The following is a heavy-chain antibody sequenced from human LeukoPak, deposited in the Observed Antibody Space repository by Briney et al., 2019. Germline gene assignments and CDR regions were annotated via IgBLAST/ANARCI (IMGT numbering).Heavy chain of an antibody. CDR1: GFTLRSYE. V-gene: IGHV3-48*03. CDR3: AGVQTYYNGWGSHGMTPFDY. D-gene: IGHD3-10*01. Sequence: GGSLRLCCSASGFTLRSYEMNWVRQAPGKGLEWVSYISSSGSTINYADSVKDRFTISRDNAKNSLYLQRNSLRAENRVVYYLAGVQTYYNGWGSHGMTPFDYWGQGPLVTVPS. CDR2: ISSSGSTI. J-gene: IGHJ4*02.